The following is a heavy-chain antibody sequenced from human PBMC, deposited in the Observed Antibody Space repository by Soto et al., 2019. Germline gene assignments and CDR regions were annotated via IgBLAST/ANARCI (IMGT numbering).Heavy chain of an antibody. V-gene: IGHV3-23*01. D-gene: IGHD3-22*01. Sequence: QPGGSLRLSCAASGFTFSSYAMSWVRQAPGKGLEWVSAISGSGGSTYYADSVKGRFTISRDNSKDTLYLQMNSLRAEDTAVYYCAKGENYYDSSPLAWGQGTMVTVSS. CDR1: GFTFSSYA. CDR2: ISGSGGST. CDR3: AKGENYYDSSPLA. J-gene: IGHJ3*01.